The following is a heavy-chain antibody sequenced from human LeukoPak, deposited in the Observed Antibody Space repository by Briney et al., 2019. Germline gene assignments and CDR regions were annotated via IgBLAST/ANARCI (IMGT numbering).Heavy chain of an antibody. D-gene: IGHD6-13*01. J-gene: IGHJ6*04. CDR1: GFTFSNYA. CDR3: AKEPSSSSWPYYYYGMDV. Sequence: GGSLRLSCAASGFTFSNYAMSWVRQAPGKGLEWVSAISGSGGSTYYADSVKGRFTISRDNSKNTLYLQMNSLRAEDTAVYYCAKEPSSSSWPYYYYGMDVWGKGTTVTVSS. CDR2: ISGSGGST. V-gene: IGHV3-23*01.